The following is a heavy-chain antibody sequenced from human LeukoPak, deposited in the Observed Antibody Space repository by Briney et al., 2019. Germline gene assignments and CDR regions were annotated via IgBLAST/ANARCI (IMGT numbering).Heavy chain of an antibody. CDR1: GFTFSNSG. CDR2: ISYDGSSK. CDR3: AKDLDSSGWYGNWYFDL. V-gene: IGHV3-30*18. Sequence: GGSLRLSCAASGFTFSNSGIHWVRQAPGKGLEWVAVISYDGSSKYYADSVKGRFTISRDNSKNTLYLQMNSLRAEDTAVYYCAKDLDSSGWYGNWYFDLWGRGTLSLSPQ. D-gene: IGHD6-19*01. J-gene: IGHJ2*01.